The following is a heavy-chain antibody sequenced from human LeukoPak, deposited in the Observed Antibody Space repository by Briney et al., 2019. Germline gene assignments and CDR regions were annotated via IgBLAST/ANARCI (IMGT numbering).Heavy chain of an antibody. CDR3: ARGYSYGTGDYYYMDV. CDR2: IIPIFGTA. CDR1: GGTFSSYA. V-gene: IGHV1-69*13. Sequence: ASVKVSCKASGGTFSSYAISWVRQAPGQGLEWMGGIIPIFGTANYAQKFQGIVTITADESTSTAYTELSSPRPEDKAVYYCARGYSYGTGDYYYMDVWGKGTTVTVSS. J-gene: IGHJ6*03. D-gene: IGHD5-18*01.